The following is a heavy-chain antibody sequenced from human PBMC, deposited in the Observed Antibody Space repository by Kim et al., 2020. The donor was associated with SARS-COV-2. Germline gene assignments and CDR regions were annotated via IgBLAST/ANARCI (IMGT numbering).Heavy chain of an antibody. D-gene: IGHD2-2*01. CDR3: ARGRLCSTSCPIDY. V-gene: IGHV3-33*01. CDR1: GFTFSSYG. CDR2: IWYDGSNK. J-gene: IGHJ4*02. Sequence: GGSLRLSCAASGFTFSSYGMHWVRQAPGKGLEWVAVIWYDGSNKYYADSVKGRFTISRDNSKNTLYLQMNSLRAEDTAVYYCARGRLCSTSCPIDYWGQGTLVTVSS.